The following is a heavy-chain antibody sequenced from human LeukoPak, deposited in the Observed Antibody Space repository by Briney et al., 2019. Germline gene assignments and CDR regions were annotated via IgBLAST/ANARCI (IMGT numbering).Heavy chain of an antibody. CDR3: ARGGGSYRSVLDY. V-gene: IGHV4-30-2*01. D-gene: IGHD1-26*01. CDR1: GGSIGSGGYY. CDR2: IYHSGST. J-gene: IGHJ4*02. Sequence: KPSETLSLTCTVSGGSIGSGGYYWSWIRQPPGKGLEWIGYIYHSGSTYYNPSLKSRVTISVDRSKNQFSLKLSSVTAADTAVYYCARGGGSYRSVLDYWGQGTLVTVSS.